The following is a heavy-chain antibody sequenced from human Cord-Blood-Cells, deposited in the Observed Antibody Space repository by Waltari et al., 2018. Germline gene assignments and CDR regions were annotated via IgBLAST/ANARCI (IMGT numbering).Heavy chain of an antibody. V-gene: IGHV4-38-2*01. J-gene: IGHJ4*02. CDR1: GYPIRSGYY. CDR3: ARLWLRYFDY. D-gene: IGHD5-12*01. Sequence: QVQLQESGPGLVKPPETLSLTCAVSGYPIRSGYYWGWIRQPPGKGLGWIGSIYHSGSTYYNPSLKSRVTISVDTSKNQFSLKLSSVTAADTAVYYCARLWLRYFDYWGQGTLVTVSS. CDR2: IYHSGST.